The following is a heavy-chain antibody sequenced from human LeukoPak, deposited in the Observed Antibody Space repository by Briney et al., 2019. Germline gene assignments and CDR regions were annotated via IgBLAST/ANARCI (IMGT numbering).Heavy chain of an antibody. D-gene: IGHD3-3*01. J-gene: IGHJ4*02. CDR2: ISYDGSNK. Sequence: PGRSLRLSCAASGFTFSSYAMHWVRQAPGKGLEWVAVISYDGSNKYYADSVKGRFTISRDNSKNTLYLQMNSLRAEDTAVYYCVSGFLQWLYWGQGTLVTVSS. CDR1: GFTFSSYA. CDR3: VSGFLQWLY. V-gene: IGHV3-30*04.